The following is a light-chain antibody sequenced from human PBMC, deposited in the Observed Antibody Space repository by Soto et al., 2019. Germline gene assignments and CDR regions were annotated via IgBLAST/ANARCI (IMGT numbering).Light chain of an antibody. V-gene: IGLV1-47*02. CDR1: RTNIGTNY. CDR2: ANN. Sequence: QSVLTQPPSASGTPGQTVTISCSGSRTNIGTNYVYWYQQFPSTAPKLLIFANNKRPSGVPERFSASKSGTSASLAISGVRSEDEAEYFCSAWDDRLSVVFGGGTKLTVL. CDR3: SAWDDRLSVV. J-gene: IGLJ3*02.